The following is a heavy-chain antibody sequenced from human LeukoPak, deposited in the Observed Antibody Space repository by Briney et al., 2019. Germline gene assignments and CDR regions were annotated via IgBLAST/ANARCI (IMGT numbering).Heavy chain of an antibody. V-gene: IGHV4-59*01. CDR2: IYYTGST. CDR3: ARGIFRGLDV. Sequence: SETLSLTCTVSGDSISNYYWSWIRQPPGKGLEWVGYIYYTGSTNSSPSLKSRVTMSVDTAKNQFSLRLSSVTAADTAVYYCARGIFRGLDVWGQGTTVTVSS. CDR1: GDSISNYY. J-gene: IGHJ6*02. D-gene: IGHD3-3*01.